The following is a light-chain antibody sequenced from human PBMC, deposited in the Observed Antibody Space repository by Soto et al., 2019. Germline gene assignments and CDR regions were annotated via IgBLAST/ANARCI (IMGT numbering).Light chain of an antibody. CDR2: ANN. Sequence: QSVLTQPPSVSGAPGQRVTISCTGSSSNIGAGYDVHWYQQLPGTAPKLLIYANNNRPSGVPDRFSGSKPGTSASLAITGLQAEDEADYYCQSYDRSLSGWVFGGGTKLTVL. J-gene: IGLJ3*02. CDR3: QSYDRSLSGWV. CDR1: SSNIGAGYD. V-gene: IGLV1-40*01.